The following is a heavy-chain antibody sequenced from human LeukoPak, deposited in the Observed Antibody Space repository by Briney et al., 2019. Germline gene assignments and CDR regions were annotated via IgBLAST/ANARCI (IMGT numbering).Heavy chain of an antibody. J-gene: IGHJ4*02. CDR1: GFTFSDYS. Sequence: GGSLRLSCVASGFTFSDYSMDWVRQSPGKGLEWVASISSSTTYIFYADSVKGRFTISRDNAKNSLYLQMNSLRAEDTAVYYCARDLTTVIAHVLYFDSWGQGTLVTVSS. V-gene: IGHV3-21*01. D-gene: IGHD4-11*01. CDR2: ISSSTTYI. CDR3: ARDLTTVIAHVLYFDS.